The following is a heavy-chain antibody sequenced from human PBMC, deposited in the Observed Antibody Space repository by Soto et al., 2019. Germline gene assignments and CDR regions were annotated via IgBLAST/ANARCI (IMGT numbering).Heavy chain of an antibody. D-gene: IGHD3-16*02. CDR2: ISSSSSTI. CDR1: GFTFSSYS. J-gene: IGHJ1*01. Sequence: GSLRLSCAASGFTFSSYSMNWVRQAPGKGLEWVSYISSSSSTIYYADSVKGRFTISRDNAKNSLYLQMNSLRAEDTAVYYCARDLRVWGSYRNQYFQHWGQGTLVTVSS. V-gene: IGHV3-48*01. CDR3: ARDLRVWGSYRNQYFQH.